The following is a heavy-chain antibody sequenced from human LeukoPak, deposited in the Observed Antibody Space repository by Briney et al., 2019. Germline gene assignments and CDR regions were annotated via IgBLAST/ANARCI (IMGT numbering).Heavy chain of an antibody. D-gene: IGHD3-3*01. CDR3: TKTPLSGYYFDL. CDR2: IDGSSTYI. J-gene: IGHJ4*02. CDR1: GLAFTTYS. V-gene: IGHV3-21*01. Sequence: GGSLRLSCVASGLAFTTYSMNWVRQAPGQGLEWVASIDGSSTYIFYADSLKGRFTITRDNAKNSLYLQMDSLRADDTALYYCTKTPLSGYYFDLWGQGTVVTISS.